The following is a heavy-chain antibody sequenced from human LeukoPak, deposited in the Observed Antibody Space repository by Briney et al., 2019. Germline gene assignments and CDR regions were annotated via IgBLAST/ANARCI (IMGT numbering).Heavy chain of an antibody. V-gene: IGHV4-34*01. CDR2: INHSGST. CDR3: ARGRITMVRGVDY. D-gene: IGHD3-10*01. J-gene: IGHJ4*02. CDR1: GGSFSGYY. Sequence: KPSETLSLTCAVYGGSFSGYYWSWIRQPPGKGLEWIGEINHSGSTNYNPSLKSRVTISVDTSKNQFSLKLSSVTAADTAVYYCARGRITMVRGVDYWGQGTLVTVSS.